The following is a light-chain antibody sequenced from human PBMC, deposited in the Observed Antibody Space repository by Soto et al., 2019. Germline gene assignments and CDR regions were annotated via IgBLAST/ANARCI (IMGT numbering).Light chain of an antibody. CDR1: QSISSW. Sequence: DIKMTQSPSTLSASVGDRVTITCRASQSISSWLAWYQQKPGKAPKLLIYKASSLESGVPSRFSGSGSGTEFTLTISSLQPDDFATYYCQQYNSYSRTFGLGTKVDIK. CDR3: QQYNSYSRT. J-gene: IGKJ1*01. V-gene: IGKV1-5*03. CDR2: KAS.